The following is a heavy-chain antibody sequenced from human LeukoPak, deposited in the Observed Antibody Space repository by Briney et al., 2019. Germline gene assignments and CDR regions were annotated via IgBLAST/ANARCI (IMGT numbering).Heavy chain of an antibody. J-gene: IGHJ4*02. CDR3: AKVSVPATLFVYYFDY. V-gene: IGHV3-23*01. D-gene: IGHD6-19*01. Sequence: QTGGSLRLSCAASGFSFSSYAMSWVRQAPGKGLEWVSAISGSGGSTYYADSVKGRFTISRDNSKNTLYLQINSLRAEDTALYYCAKVSVPATLFVYYFDYWGQGTLVTVSS. CDR1: GFSFSSYA. CDR2: ISGSGGST.